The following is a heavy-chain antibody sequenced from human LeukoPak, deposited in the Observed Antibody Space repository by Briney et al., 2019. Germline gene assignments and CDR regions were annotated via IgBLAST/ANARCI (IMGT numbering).Heavy chain of an antibody. V-gene: IGHV4-30-4*08. D-gene: IGHD6-19*01. J-gene: IGHJ4*02. CDR3: ARGRIAVAGTVDY. CDR1: GGSISNNDYY. Sequence: PSETLSLSCTVSGGSISNNDYYWSWIRQPPGKGLEWIGYIYYSGSTYYNPSLKSRVTISVDTSKNQFSLKLSSVTAADTAVYYCARGRIAVAGTVDYWGQGTLVTVSS. CDR2: IYYSGST.